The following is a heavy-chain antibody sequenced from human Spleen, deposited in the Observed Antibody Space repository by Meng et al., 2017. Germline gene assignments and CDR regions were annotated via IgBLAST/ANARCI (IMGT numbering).Heavy chain of an antibody. D-gene: IGHD5-18*01. CDR2: VYQSGST. J-gene: IGHJ4*02. Sequence: QVQLQQWGAGLLKPSETLSLTCAVYGGSLTGYYWSWIRQSPGKGLEWIGEVYQSGSTNYNPSLGSRVTISVDTSKNQFSLKMSSLTAADTAVYYCARREYSYGYIPNFDYWGQGTLVTVSS. CDR3: ARREYSYGYIPNFDY. V-gene: IGHV4-34*01. CDR1: GGSLTGYY.